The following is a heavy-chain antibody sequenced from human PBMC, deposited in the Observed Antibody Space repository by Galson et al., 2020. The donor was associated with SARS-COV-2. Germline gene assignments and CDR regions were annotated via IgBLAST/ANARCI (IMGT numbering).Heavy chain of an antibody. CDR1: GFTFRNAW. Sequence: GESLKNSCVASGFTFRNAWMHWVRQAPGKGLEWVGRIRSISDGGTTDYAASVKGRFTISRDDSKNTLYLQMNSLKTDDTGVYFCFTDYSFFGSIGGDFWGQGTLVTVSS. D-gene: IGHD3-3*01. CDR3: FTDYSFFGSIGGDF. CDR2: IRSISDGGTT. J-gene: IGHJ4*02. V-gene: IGHV3-15*01.